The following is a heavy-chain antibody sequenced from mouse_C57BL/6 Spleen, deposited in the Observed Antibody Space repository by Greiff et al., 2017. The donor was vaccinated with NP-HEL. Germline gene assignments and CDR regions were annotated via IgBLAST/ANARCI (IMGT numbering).Heavy chain of an antibody. Sequence: EVQVVESGPGLVKPSQSLSLTCSVTGYSITSGYYWNWIRQFPGNKLEWMGYISYDGSNNYNPSLKNRISITRDTSKNQFFLKLNSVTTEDTATYYCARSSNYGWYFDVWGTGTTVTVSS. CDR3: ARSSNYGWYFDV. CDR2: ISYDGSN. D-gene: IGHD2-5*01. J-gene: IGHJ1*03. V-gene: IGHV3-6*01. CDR1: GYSITSGYY.